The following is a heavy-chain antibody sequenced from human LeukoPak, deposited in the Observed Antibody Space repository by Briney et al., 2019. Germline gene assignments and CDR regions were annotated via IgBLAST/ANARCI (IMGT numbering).Heavy chain of an antibody. Sequence: PGESLKISCKGSGYSFTSYWIGWVRQMPGKGLEWMGIIYPGDSDTRYSPSFQGQDTISADKSISTAYLQWSSLKASDTAMYYCARTYLSVLSGGWFDPWGQGTLVTVSS. CDR1: GYSFTSYW. J-gene: IGHJ5*02. CDR3: ARTYLSVLSGGWFDP. CDR2: IYPGDSDT. V-gene: IGHV5-51*01. D-gene: IGHD2-15*01.